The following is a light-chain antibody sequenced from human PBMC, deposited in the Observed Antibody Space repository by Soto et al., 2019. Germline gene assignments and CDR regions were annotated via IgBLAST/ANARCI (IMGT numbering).Light chain of an antibody. V-gene: IGLV1-44*01. CDR3: SSYTSSSTLYV. CDR2: TNN. CDR1: NSNIGTNT. Sequence: QSALTQPPSASATPGQRVTISCSGSNSNIGTNTVNWYQQLPGTAPRLLIYTNNQRPSGVPQRFSGSKSGNTASLTISGLQAEDEADYYCSSYTSSSTLYVFGTGTKVTVL. J-gene: IGLJ1*01.